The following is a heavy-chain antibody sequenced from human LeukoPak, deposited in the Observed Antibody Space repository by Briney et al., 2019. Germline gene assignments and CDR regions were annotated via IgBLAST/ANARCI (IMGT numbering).Heavy chain of an antibody. V-gene: IGHV4-30-4*01. CDR3: ASTPVRGDRHYYFDY. CDR2: IYYSGST. D-gene: IGHD3-10*01. J-gene: IGHJ4*02. Sequence: SETLSLTCTVSGGSISSGDYYWSWIRQPPGKGLEWIGYIYYSGSTYYNPPLKSRVTISVDTSKNQFSLKLSSVTAADTAVYYCASTPVRGDRHYYFDYWGQGTLVTVSS. CDR1: GGSISSGDYY.